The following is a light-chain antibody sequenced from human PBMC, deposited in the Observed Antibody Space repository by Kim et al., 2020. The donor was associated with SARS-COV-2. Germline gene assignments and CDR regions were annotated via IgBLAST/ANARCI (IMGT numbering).Light chain of an antibody. CDR1: KLGDKY. Sequence: SYELTQPPSVSVSPGQTASITCSGDKLGDKYACWYQQKPGQSPVLVIYQDSKRPSGLPERFFGSNSGNTATLTIRGTQAMDEADYYCQAWDSSTAFVFGT. CDR2: QDS. V-gene: IGLV3-1*01. J-gene: IGLJ1*01. CDR3: QAWDSSTAFV.